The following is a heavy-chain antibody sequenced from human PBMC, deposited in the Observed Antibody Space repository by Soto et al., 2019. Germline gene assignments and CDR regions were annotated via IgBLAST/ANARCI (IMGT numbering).Heavy chain of an antibody. CDR3: VRIRYQLPSSVLRLDP. CDR1: GGFLSESY. Sequence: KSSETLSLTCAVYGGFLSESYWTWVRQPPGKGLEWIGEINHVGGTNYNPSLKSRVTMSVDTSQNQFSLRLISVTAADTAMYFCVRIRYQLPSSVLRLDPWGQGTPVTVSS. J-gene: IGHJ5*02. D-gene: IGHD2-15*01. CDR2: INHVGGT. V-gene: IGHV4-34*01.